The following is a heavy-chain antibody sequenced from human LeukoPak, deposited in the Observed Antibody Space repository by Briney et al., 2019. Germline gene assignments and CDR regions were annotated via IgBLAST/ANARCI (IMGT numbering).Heavy chain of an antibody. CDR3: ARNYYDSSGYYYVALGSFDY. CDR2: IYPGDSDT. J-gene: IGHJ4*02. CDR1: GYSFTNYW. Sequence: GESLKISCKGSGYSFTNYWIGWVRQMPGKGLEWMGIIYPGDSDTRYSPSFQGQVTISGDKSISTAYLQWSSLKASDTAMYYCARNYYDSSGYYYVALGSFDYWGQGTLVTVSS. D-gene: IGHD3-22*01. V-gene: IGHV5-51*01.